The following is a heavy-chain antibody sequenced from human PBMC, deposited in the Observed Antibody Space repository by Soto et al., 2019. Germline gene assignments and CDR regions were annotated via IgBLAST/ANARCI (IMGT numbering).Heavy chain of an antibody. V-gene: IGHV3-23*01. CDR1: VFTFSSYA. J-gene: IGHJ4*02. CDR2: MSGNGCST. CDR3: AKGIEFSNSDTLDLHF. D-gene: IGHD6-6*01. Sequence: PEGSLRLSCAASVFTFSSYAMSWVRQAPGRGLEWVSSMSGNGCSTYYAASVKGRFTISKDNTKNTLYLQMDSLTAEDTAVYYCAKGIEFSNSDTLDLHFRGQGDLVLVS.